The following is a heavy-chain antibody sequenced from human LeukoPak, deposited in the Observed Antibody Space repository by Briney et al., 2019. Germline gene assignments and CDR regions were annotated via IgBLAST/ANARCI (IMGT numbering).Heavy chain of an antibody. CDR1: GGTFSNYA. Sequence: SVKVSCKASGGTFSNYAISWVRQAPGQGLEWMGRIIPILGIANYAQKFQGRVTITADKSTSTAYMELSSLRSEDTAVYYCAREYSQDCSGGSCYPDYWGQGTLVTVSS. CDR2: IIPILGIA. V-gene: IGHV1-69*04. D-gene: IGHD2-15*01. J-gene: IGHJ4*02. CDR3: AREYSQDCSGGSCYPDY.